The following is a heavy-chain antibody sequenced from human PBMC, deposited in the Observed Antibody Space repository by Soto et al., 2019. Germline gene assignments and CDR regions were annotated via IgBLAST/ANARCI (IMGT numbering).Heavy chain of an antibody. CDR2: IWYDGSNK. CDR1: GFTFSSYG. CDR3: ARDSAVIAARQDYYYGMDV. J-gene: IGHJ6*02. Sequence: GGSLRLSCAASGFTFSSYGMHWVRQAPGKGLEWVAVIWYDGSNKYYADSVKGRFTISRDNSKNTLYLQMNSLRAEDTAVYYCARDSAVIAARQDYYYGMDVWGQGTTVTVSS. V-gene: IGHV3-33*01. D-gene: IGHD6-6*01.